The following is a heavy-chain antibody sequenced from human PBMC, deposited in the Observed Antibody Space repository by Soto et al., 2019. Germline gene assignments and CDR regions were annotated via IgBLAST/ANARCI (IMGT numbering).Heavy chain of an antibody. D-gene: IGHD2-15*01. V-gene: IGHV3-74*01. CDR1: GFTFSGYW. Sequence: EVQLVESGGGLVQPGGSLRLSCAASGFTFSGYWMHWVRQGPGKGLVWVSRINSDGRSTSYADSVKGRFTISRDNAKNTLYLQVNSLRAEDTAGYYCAGPAGGGGTYFDYWGQGSLVTVSS. CDR3: AGPAGGGGTYFDY. J-gene: IGHJ4*02. CDR2: INSDGRST.